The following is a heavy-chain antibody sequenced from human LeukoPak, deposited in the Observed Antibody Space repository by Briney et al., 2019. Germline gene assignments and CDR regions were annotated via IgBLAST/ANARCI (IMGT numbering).Heavy chain of an antibody. D-gene: IGHD2-2*02. V-gene: IGHV4-31*03. CDR2: IYYSGST. Sequence: SETLSLTCTVSGGSISSGGYYWSWIRQHPGKGLECIGYIYYSGSTYYNPSLKSRVTISVDTSKNQFSLKLSSVTAADTAVYYCARDQQVPAAIAYGFDPWGQGTLVTVSS. J-gene: IGHJ5*02. CDR3: ARDQQVPAAIAYGFDP. CDR1: GGSISSGGYY.